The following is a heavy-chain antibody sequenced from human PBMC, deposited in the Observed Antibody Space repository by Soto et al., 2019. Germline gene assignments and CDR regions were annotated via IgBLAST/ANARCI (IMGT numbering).Heavy chain of an antibody. CDR2: ISYDGSNK. Sequence: GWSLRLSCAASGFTFSSYGMHWVRQAPGKGLEWVAVISYDGSNKYYADSVKGRFTISRDNSKNTLYLQMNSLRAEDTAVYYCAKDVVVGATTGLGDYYYYYGMDVWGQGTTVTVSS. CDR3: AKDVVVGATTGLGDYYYYYGMDV. J-gene: IGHJ6*02. D-gene: IGHD1-26*01. V-gene: IGHV3-30*18. CDR1: GFTFSSYG.